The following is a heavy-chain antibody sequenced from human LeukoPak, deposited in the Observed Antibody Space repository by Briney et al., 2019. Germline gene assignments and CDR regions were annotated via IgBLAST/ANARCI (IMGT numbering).Heavy chain of an antibody. Sequence: ASVKVSCKASGYTFTNYGITWVRQAPGQGLEWMGWISAYNGNTNYAQKLQGRVTMTTDTSTSTAYMELRSLRPDDTAVYYCARDRSASGHFDYWGQGTLVTVSS. D-gene: IGHD1-14*01. CDR3: ARDRSASGHFDY. CDR1: GYTFTNYG. CDR2: ISAYNGNT. V-gene: IGHV1-18*01. J-gene: IGHJ4*02.